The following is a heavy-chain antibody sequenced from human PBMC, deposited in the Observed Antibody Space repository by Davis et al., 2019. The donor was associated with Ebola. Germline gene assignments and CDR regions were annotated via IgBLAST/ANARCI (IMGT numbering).Heavy chain of an antibody. Sequence: SVKVSCKASGGTFSSYAISWVRQAPGQGLEWMGGIIPIFGTANYAQKFQGRVTITADESTSTAYMELRSLRSDDTAVYYCATENIGAFDIWGQGTMVTVSS. V-gene: IGHV1-69*13. CDR2: IIPIFGTA. CDR1: GGTFSSYA. J-gene: IGHJ3*02. CDR3: ATENIGAFDI.